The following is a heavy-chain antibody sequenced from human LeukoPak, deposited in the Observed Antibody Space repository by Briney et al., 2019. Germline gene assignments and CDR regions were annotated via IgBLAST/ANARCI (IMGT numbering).Heavy chain of an antibody. CDR1: GFTFSVSV. CDR3: ARGSSPSGYDRY. Sequence: SGGSLRLSCAASGFTFSVSVMHWVRQAPGKGLEYVSVISSNGGSTSYANSVKGRFTISRDNSKNTLYLQMGSLRAEDMAVYYCARGSSPSGYDRYWGQGTLVTVSS. J-gene: IGHJ4*02. CDR2: ISSNGGST. V-gene: IGHV3-64*01. D-gene: IGHD5-12*01.